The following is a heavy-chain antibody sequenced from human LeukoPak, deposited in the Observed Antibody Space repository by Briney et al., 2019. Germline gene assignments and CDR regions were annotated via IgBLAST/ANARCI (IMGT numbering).Heavy chain of an antibody. CDR1: GCTFTNYY. CDR3: ARDHCSGTFCIFDY. V-gene: IGHV1-46*01. J-gene: IGHJ4*02. CDR2: INSSGGST. Sequence: ASVKVSCKASGCTFTNYYRHWVRQAPAQGLEWVGVINSSGGSTNYAQKFQGRLTMTRDMTTNTVYMDPSSLRTEDTAMYYGARDHCSGTFCIFDYWGQGTLVTVSS. D-gene: IGHD2-15*01.